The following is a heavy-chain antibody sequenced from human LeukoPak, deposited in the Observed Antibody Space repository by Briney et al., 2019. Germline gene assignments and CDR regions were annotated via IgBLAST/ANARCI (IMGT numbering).Heavy chain of an antibody. Sequence: AVKVSCKASGGTFSSYAISWVRQAPGQGLEWMGGIIPIFGTANYAQKFQGRVTITTNESTSTAYLDLSSLRSEDTAVYYCARDFGYSSSWYYYYMDVWGKGTTVTVSS. CDR3: ARDFGYSSSWYYYYMDV. CDR1: GGTFSSYA. CDR2: IIPIFGTA. J-gene: IGHJ6*03. D-gene: IGHD6-13*01. V-gene: IGHV1-69*05.